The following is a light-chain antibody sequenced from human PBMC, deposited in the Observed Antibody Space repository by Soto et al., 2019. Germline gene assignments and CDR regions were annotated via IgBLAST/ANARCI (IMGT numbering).Light chain of an antibody. V-gene: IGKV1-9*01. CDR1: QGINTY. CDR3: QQLNTYPLT. CDR2: AAS. Sequence: DIQLTQSPSFLSASVGDRVTITCRASQGINTYLAWYQQKQGQAPKLLIYAASTWQAGVTSRFRGDGSGTEFSLTIRSLQPDDFATYFCQQLNTYPLTVSGVTEVDSK. J-gene: IGKJ4*01.